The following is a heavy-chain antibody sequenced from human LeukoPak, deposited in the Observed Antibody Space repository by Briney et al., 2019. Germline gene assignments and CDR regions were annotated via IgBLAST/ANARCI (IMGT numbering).Heavy chain of an antibody. CDR3: ARGYCGGDCYGD. CDR1: GFSFSSYA. V-gene: IGHV3-21*01. Sequence: SGGSLRLSCAAPGFSFSSYAMNWVRQAPGKGLEWVSSIDSSSSHIYYADSVKGRFSISRDNTKSSLYLQMNSLRAEDMAVDYCARGYCGGDCYGDWGQGTLVTVSS. D-gene: IGHD2-21*02. J-gene: IGHJ1*01. CDR2: IDSSSSHI.